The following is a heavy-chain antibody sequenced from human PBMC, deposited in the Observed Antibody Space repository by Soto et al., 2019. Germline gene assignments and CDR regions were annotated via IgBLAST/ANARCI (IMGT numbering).Heavy chain of an antibody. CDR3: ARSKIPFGSGGSCPFDY. Sequence: GGSLRLSCAASGFTFSSYGMHWVRQAPGKGLEWVAVIWYDGSNKYYADSVKGRFTISRDNSKNTLYLQMNSLRAEDTAVYYCARSKIPFGSGGSCPFDYWGQGTLVTVSS. V-gene: IGHV3-33*01. D-gene: IGHD2-15*01. J-gene: IGHJ4*02. CDR1: GFTFSSYG. CDR2: IWYDGSNK.